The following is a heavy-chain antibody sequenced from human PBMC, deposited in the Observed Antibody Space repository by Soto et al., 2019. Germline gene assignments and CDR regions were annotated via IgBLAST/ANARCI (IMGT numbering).Heavy chain of an antibody. CDR3: ASSLVRVVVPAAIRFDP. Sequence: GDSVKVSCKASGYTFTSYAMHWVRQAPGQRLEWMGWINAGNGIANYAQKFQGRVTITADKSTSTAYMELSSLRSEDTAVYYCASSLVRVVVPAAIRFDPWGQGTLVTVSS. CDR2: INAGNGIA. D-gene: IGHD2-2*01. CDR1: GYTFTSYA. J-gene: IGHJ5*02. V-gene: IGHV1-3*01.